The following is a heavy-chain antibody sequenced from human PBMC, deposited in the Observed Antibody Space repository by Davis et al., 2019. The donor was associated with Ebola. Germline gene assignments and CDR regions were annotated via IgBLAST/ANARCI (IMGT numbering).Heavy chain of an antibody. CDR1: GFTFSNYW. J-gene: IGHJ4*02. Sequence: GESLKISCAASGFTFSNYWMSWVRQAAGKGLEWVANIKQDGSEKDYVESVKGRFTISRDNAKNSLYLQMNSLRAEDTAVYYCARNKGGFDYWGQEALVTVSS. D-gene: IGHD3-16*01. CDR2: IKQDGSEK. V-gene: IGHV3-7*03. CDR3: ARNKGGFDY.